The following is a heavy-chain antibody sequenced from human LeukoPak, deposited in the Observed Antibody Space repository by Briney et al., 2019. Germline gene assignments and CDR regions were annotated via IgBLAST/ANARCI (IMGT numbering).Heavy chain of an antibody. Sequence: AETLSLTCTVSGGSISDYYWSWIRQPPGKGLEWIGFIYYSGSTNYNPSLKSRVTISVDTSKNQFSLKLSSVTAADTAVYYCARHDSSGEFDYWGQGTLGTVSS. CDR1: GGSISDYY. V-gene: IGHV4-59*08. J-gene: IGHJ4*02. CDR2: IYYSGST. CDR3: ARHDSSGEFDY. D-gene: IGHD3-22*01.